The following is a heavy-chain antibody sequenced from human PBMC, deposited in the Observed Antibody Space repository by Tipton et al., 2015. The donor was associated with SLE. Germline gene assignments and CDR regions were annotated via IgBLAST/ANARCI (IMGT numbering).Heavy chain of an antibody. CDR3: ARLYSSGVRGDY. CDR2: IYSNGST. Sequence: TLSLTCTVSGGSISSGGYYWNWIRQPAGKGLEWIGRIYSNGSTNYNPSLKSRVTISVDTSKNQFSLKLSSVTAADTAIYYCARLYSSGVRGDYWGQGTLVTVSS. D-gene: IGHD6-19*01. CDR1: GGSISSGGYY. J-gene: IGHJ4*02. V-gene: IGHV4-61*02.